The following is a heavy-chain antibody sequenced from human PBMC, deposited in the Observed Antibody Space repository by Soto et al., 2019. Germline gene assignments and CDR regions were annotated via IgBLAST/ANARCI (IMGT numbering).Heavy chain of an antibody. CDR2: IVVGSGNT. J-gene: IGHJ6*02. Sequence: QMQLVQSGPEVKKPGTSVKVSCKASGFTFTSSAVQWVRQARGQRLEWIGWIVVGSGNTNYAQKYXERVTITRDMXXRXAFXELSSLRSEDTAVYYCAADHVTIFGTHYYYYGMDVWGQGTTVTVSS. V-gene: IGHV1-58*01. CDR3: AADHVTIFGTHYYYYGMDV. D-gene: IGHD3-3*01. CDR1: GFTFTSSA.